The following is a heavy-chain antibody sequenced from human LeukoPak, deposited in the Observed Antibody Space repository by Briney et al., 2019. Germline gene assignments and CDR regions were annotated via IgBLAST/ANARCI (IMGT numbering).Heavy chain of an antibody. D-gene: IGHD2-2*01. CDR3: AKDLVYLGYCSSTSCYAYAIDI. Sequence: GGSLRLSCAASGFTVSSNYMSWVRQSPGKGLEWVSVTNPGGSTSFADSVKGRFTISSDNSKNSLFLQMNSLRAEDTAVYYCAKDLVYLGYCSSTSCYAYAIDIWGQGTTVTVSS. CDR2: TNPGGST. V-gene: IGHV3-66*01. J-gene: IGHJ3*02. CDR1: GFTVSSNY.